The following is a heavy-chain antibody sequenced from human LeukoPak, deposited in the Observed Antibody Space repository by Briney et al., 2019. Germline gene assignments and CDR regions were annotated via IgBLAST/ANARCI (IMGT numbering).Heavy chain of an antibody. CDR1: GGSISSSY. CDR3: ARDSVYATNWFDP. Sequence: SETLSPTCTVSGGSISSSYWSWIRQPPGQRLEWIGYISYSGSTKNNPSLKSRVTLSVDTSKNQVSLKLRSVTAADTAVYYCARDSVYATNWFDPWGQGTLVTVSS. CDR2: ISYSGST. V-gene: IGHV4-59*01. J-gene: IGHJ5*02. D-gene: IGHD2-8*01.